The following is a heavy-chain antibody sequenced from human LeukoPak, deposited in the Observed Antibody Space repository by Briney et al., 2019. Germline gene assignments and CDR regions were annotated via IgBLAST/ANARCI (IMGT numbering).Heavy chain of an antibody. Sequence: ASVKVSCKASGYTFTGYYMHWVRQAPGQGLEWMGWINPNSGGTNYAQKFQGRVTMTRDTSISTAYTELSRLRSDDTAVYYCARDGIVVVPAAVYYYYYYGMDVWGQGTTVTVSS. V-gene: IGHV1-2*02. CDR3: ARDGIVVVPAAVYYYYYYGMDV. CDR2: INPNSGGT. J-gene: IGHJ6*02. D-gene: IGHD2-2*01. CDR1: GYTFTGYY.